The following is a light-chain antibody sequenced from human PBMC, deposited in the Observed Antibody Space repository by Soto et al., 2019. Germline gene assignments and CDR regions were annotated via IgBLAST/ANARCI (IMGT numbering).Light chain of an antibody. CDR3: QLLNDFLIT. CDR1: QSISTW. V-gene: IGKV1-5*03. Sequence: DIRINLSPSTLAVQEGDRVTITGGASQSISTWLAWYQQKPGKAPNVLIYKASSLESGVPSRFSGSGSGTEFTLTISSLQPDDSTTYCCQLLNDFLITFGQGGRLEIK. J-gene: IGKJ5*01. CDR2: KAS.